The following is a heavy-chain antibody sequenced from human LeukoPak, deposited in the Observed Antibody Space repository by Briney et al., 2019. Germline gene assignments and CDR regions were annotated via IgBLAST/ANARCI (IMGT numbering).Heavy chain of an antibody. CDR3: ARDWGGQLAASDY. Sequence: GGSLRLSCAASGFTFSSYSMNWVRQAPGKGLEWVSSISSSSSYIYYADSVKGRFTISRDNAKNSLYLQMNSLRAEDTAVYYCARDWGGQLAASDYWGQGTLVTVSS. CDR1: GFTFSSYS. D-gene: IGHD6-6*01. CDR2: ISSSSSYI. V-gene: IGHV3-21*01. J-gene: IGHJ4*02.